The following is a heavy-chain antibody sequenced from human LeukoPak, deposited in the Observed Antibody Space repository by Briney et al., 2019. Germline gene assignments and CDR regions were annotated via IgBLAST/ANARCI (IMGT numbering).Heavy chain of an antibody. CDR2: ISYDATNK. V-gene: IGHV3-30*18. D-gene: IGHD6-19*01. CDR1: GFSFSSYA. J-gene: IGHJ4*02. Sequence: GGSLRLSCAASGFSFSSYAMHWVRQAPGKGLELVTIISYDATNKYYADSVKGRFTISRDNSKNTLYLQMNSLRAEDTAVYYCAKDSSGCSPETAGLDYWGQGTLVTVSS. CDR3: AKDSSGCSPETAGLDY.